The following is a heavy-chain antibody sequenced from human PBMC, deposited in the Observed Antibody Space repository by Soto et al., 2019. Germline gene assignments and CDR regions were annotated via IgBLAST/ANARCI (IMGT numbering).Heavy chain of an antibody. V-gene: IGHV4-39*01. Sequence: SEILSLTCTVSGGSISSSSYYWGWIRQPPGKGLEWIGSIYYSGSTYYNPSLKSRVTISVDTSKNQFSLKLSSVTAADTAVYYCASQSALFDYFDYWGQGTLVTVSS. J-gene: IGHJ4*02. CDR2: IYYSGST. CDR3: ASQSALFDYFDY. CDR1: GGSISSSSYY.